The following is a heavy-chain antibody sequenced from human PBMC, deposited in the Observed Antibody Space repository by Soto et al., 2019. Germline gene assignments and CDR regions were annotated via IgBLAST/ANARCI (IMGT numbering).Heavy chain of an antibody. CDR3: AKGGILTGSKEGWDY. CDR2: IDGSGAGA. V-gene: IGHV3-23*01. Sequence: EVQLLESGGGLVQPGGSLRLSCAASGFTFRSYAMSWVRQAPGRGLECVSSIDGSGAGAYYADSVKGRFTISRDNSKKPLDLQMNSLRAEDTAVYYCAKGGILTGSKEGWDYWGQGTLVTVSS. J-gene: IGHJ4*02. CDR1: GFTFRSYA. D-gene: IGHD3-9*01.